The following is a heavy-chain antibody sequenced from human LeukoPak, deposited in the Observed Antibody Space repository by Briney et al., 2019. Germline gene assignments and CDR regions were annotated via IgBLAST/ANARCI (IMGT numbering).Heavy chain of an antibody. J-gene: IGHJ4*02. CDR1: GGSISSYY. D-gene: IGHD1-26*01. Sequence: PSETLSLTCTVSGGSISSYYWSWIRQPPGKGLEWIGYIYTSGSTNYNPSLKSRVTISVATSKNQFSLKLSSVTAADTDVYYCARHVGSGRYEFDYWGQGTLVTVSS. CDR3: ARHVGSGRYEFDY. V-gene: IGHV4-4*09. CDR2: IYTSGST.